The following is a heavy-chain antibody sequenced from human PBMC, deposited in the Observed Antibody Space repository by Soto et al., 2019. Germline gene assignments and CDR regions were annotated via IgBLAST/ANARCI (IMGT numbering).Heavy chain of an antibody. D-gene: IGHD6-13*01. CDR3: AGSTSSWGV. J-gene: IGHJ6*04. Sequence: EVQVVESGGGLVQPGGSLRLSCVASGFTSSNYWMNWVRQAPGKGLEWVANIKQDGSEKNYVDSVKGRFTIYRDNAKNSLYLQMNSLRAEDTAVYYCAGSTSSWGVWGKGTTVTVSS. CDR1: GFTSSNYW. V-gene: IGHV3-7*01. CDR2: IKQDGSEK.